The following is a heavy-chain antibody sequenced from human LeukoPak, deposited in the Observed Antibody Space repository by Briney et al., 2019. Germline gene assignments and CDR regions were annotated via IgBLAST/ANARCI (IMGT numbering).Heavy chain of an antibody. J-gene: IGHJ4*02. Sequence: SQTLPLTCAISGDSVSSNSAAWNWIRPSPSRGLEWLGRTYYRYKWYNDYTVSVKNRITINPDTSKNQFSLQLNSVTPEDTAIYYCARGGGVTVAGNLGYWGQGTLVTVSS. V-gene: IGHV6-1*01. CDR2: TYYRYKWYN. CDR3: ARGGGVTVAGNLGY. D-gene: IGHD6-19*01. CDR1: GDSVSSNSAA.